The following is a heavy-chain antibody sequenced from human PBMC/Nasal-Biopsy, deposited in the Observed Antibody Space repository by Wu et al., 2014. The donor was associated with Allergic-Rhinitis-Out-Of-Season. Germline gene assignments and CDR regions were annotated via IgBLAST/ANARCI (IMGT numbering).Heavy chain of an antibody. CDR2: IRDKWDT. CDR3: GRDSFGVVVH. Sequence: TLSLTCTVSGASINDYYWGWIRQTPAKGLEWIGYIRDKWDTNYNPSLNRRVSISLDTSKNQFSLKLTSVTASDTGIYFCGRDSFGVVVHWGQGTLVTVS. CDR1: GASINDYY. D-gene: IGHD3-3*01. V-gene: IGHV4-59*01. J-gene: IGHJ4*02.